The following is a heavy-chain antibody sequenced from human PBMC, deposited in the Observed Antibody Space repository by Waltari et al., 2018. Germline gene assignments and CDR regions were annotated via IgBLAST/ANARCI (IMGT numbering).Heavy chain of an antibody. CDR3: ARASGYYPYYFDY. D-gene: IGHD3-22*01. V-gene: IGHV4-61*02. J-gene: IGHJ4*02. Sequence: QVQLQESGPGLVKPSQTLSLTCTVSGGSISSGSYYWSWIRQPAGKGLEWIGRIYTSGSTNYNPSLKSRVTISVDTSKNQFSLKLSSVTAADTAVYYCARASGYYPYYFDYWGKGTLVTVSS. CDR1: GGSISSGSYY. CDR2: IYTSGST.